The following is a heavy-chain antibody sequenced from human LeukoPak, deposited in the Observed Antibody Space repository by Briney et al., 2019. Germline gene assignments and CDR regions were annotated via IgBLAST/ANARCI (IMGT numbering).Heavy chain of an antibody. Sequence: PSETLSLTCTVSGGSISSSSYYWGWIRQPPGKGLEWIGSIYYSGSTYYNPSLKSRVTISVDTSKNQFSLKLSSVTAADTAVYYCARDGLAAAGVYVWGKGTTVTVSS. CDR3: ARDGLAAAGVYV. D-gene: IGHD6-13*01. CDR1: GGSISSSSYY. V-gene: IGHV4-39*07. J-gene: IGHJ6*04. CDR2: IYYSGST.